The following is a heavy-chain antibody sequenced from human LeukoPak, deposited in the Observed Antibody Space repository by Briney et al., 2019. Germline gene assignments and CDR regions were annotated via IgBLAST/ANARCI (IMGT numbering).Heavy chain of an antibody. D-gene: IGHD1-7*01. V-gene: IGHV3-48*02. CDR1: GLTFGTYS. Sequence: GGSLRLSCAASGLTFGTYSLNWVRQAPGKGLEWVSYINGRSSTIFYANSVKGRFTISRDNAKNSLFAQMSSLRDEDTAVYYCASSMYNWNYYFDYWGQGTLVTVSS. CDR2: INGRSSTI. CDR3: ASSMYNWNYYFDY. J-gene: IGHJ4*02.